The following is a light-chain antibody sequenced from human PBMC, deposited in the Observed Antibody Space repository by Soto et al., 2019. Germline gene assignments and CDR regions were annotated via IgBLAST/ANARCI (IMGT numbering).Light chain of an antibody. CDR3: QKYNSGGPLT. CDR1: QSVTSD. Sequence: ETVMTQSLVTLSVSPGERATLSCRASQSVTSDLAWYQQKSGQPPRLLIFDASTRATGVPARFIGSGSGTDFTLTISSLQPDDVATYYCQKYNSGGPLTFGGGTKVDIK. J-gene: IGKJ4*01. V-gene: IGKV3-15*01. CDR2: DAS.